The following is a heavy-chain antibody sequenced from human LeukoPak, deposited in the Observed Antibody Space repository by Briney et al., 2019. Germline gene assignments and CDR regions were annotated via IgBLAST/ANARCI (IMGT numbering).Heavy chain of an antibody. D-gene: IGHD3-22*01. CDR3: ARTPYYYDSSGYAYYFDY. V-gene: IGHV1-46*01. CDR2: VNPSGGST. CDR1: GYTFTSYY. J-gene: IGHJ4*02. Sequence: ASVKVSCKASGYTFTSYYMHWVRQAPGQGLEWMGIVNPSGGSTSYAQKFQGRVTVTRDTSTSTVYMELSSLRSEDTAVYYCARTPYYYDSSGYAYYFDYWGQGTLVTVSS.